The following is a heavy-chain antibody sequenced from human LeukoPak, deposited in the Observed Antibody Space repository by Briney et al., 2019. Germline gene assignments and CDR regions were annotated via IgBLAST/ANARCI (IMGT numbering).Heavy chain of an antibody. D-gene: IGHD2-15*01. CDR3: AKATLGSCSGARCYPFDY. J-gene: IGHJ4*02. CDR1: GFTFSTYA. Sequence: GGPLRLSCAASGFTFSTYAINWVRQAPGKGLEWVSAITGSGGGTYIADSVKGRLTISRDNSKNTLYLQMNSLRAEDTAVYYCAKATLGSCSGARCYPFDYWGQGTLVTVSS. V-gene: IGHV3-23*01. CDR2: ITGSGGGT.